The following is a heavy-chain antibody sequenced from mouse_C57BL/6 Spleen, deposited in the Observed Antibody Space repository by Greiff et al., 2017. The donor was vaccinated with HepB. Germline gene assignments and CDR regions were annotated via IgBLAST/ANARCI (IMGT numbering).Heavy chain of an antibody. Sequence: EVQGVESGGGLVKPGGSLKLSCAASGFTFSSYAMSWVRQTPEKRLEWVATISDGGSYTYYPDNVKGRFTISRDNDKNNLYLQMSHMKSEDTAMYYCAREDYYGSSYGFAYWGQGTLVTVSA. CDR3: AREDYYGSSYGFAY. D-gene: IGHD1-1*01. V-gene: IGHV5-4*01. CDR2: ISDGGSYT. CDR1: GFTFSSYA. J-gene: IGHJ3*01.